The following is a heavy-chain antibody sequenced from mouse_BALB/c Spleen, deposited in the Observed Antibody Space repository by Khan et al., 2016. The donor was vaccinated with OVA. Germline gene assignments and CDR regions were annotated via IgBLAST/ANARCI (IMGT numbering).Heavy chain of an antibody. CDR1: GDSITSGF. V-gene: IGHV3-8*02. Sequence: EVQLQESGPSLVKPSQTLSLTCSVTGDSITSGFWNWIRQFPGNKFEYLGYITYSGNTYYNPSIKSRISITRDTSKSQYYLQLNSVTTEDTATYYCARSYGSWAMDYWGQGTSVTGSS. J-gene: IGHJ4*01. D-gene: IGHD1-1*01. CDR2: ITYSGNT. CDR3: ARSYGSWAMDY.